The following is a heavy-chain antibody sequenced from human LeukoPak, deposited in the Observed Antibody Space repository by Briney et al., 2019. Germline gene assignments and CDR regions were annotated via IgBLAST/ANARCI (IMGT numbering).Heavy chain of an antibody. Sequence: GGSLRLSCAASGFTFSSYWMSWVRQAPGKGLEWVAHIKQDGSEKYYVDSVKGRFTISRDNAKNSLYLQMNSLRAKDTAVYYCARAGSIYDYVWGSYRYPNLGYFDYWGQGTLVTVSS. CDR3: ARAGSIYDYVWGSYRYPNLGYFDY. CDR1: GFTFSSYW. CDR2: IKQDGSEK. D-gene: IGHD3-16*02. J-gene: IGHJ4*02. V-gene: IGHV3-7*01.